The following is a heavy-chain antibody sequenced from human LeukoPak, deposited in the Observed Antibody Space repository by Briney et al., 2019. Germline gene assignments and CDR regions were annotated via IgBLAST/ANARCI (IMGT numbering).Heavy chain of an antibody. CDR1: GGTLSSYA. J-gene: IGHJ4*02. V-gene: IGHV1-69*13. D-gene: IGHD3-22*01. Sequence: SVKVSCKASGGTLSSYAISWVRQAPGQGLEWMGGIIPIFGTANYAQKFQGRVTITADESTSTAYMELSSLRSEDTAVYYCARWKRSGYYFDYWGQGTLVTVSS. CDR2: IIPIFGTA. CDR3: ARWKRSGYYFDY.